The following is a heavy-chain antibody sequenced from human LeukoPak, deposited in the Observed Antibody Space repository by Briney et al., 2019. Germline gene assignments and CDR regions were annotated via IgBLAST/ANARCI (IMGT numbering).Heavy chain of an antibody. D-gene: IGHD2-2*02. CDR3: ARDLVDCSSPSCYTIFDY. V-gene: IGHV4-61*02. CDR1: GGSISSGSYY. Sequence: KPSETLSLTCTVSGGSISSGSYYWSWIRQPAGKGLEWIGRIYTSGSTNYNPSLKSRVTISVDTSKNQFSLKLSAVTAADTAVYYCARDLVDCSSPSCYTIFDYWGQGTLVTVSS. CDR2: IYTSGST. J-gene: IGHJ4*02.